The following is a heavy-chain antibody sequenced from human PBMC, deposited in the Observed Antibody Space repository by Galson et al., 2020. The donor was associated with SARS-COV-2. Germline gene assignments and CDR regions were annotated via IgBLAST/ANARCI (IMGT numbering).Heavy chain of an antibody. CDR2: INPNDETA. CDR1: GYTFTKYY. D-gene: IGHD3-10*01. Sequence: GESLKISCTASGYTFTKYYMHWVRQAPGQGLEWMGIINPNDETASYAQKFQGRVSMTRDTSTSTVYMELCSLRSEDTAVYYCARDRLPRLPGYIIAHAFDIWGQGTMVTVSS. V-gene: IGHV1-46*01. CDR3: ARDRLPRLPGYIIAHAFDI. J-gene: IGHJ3*02.